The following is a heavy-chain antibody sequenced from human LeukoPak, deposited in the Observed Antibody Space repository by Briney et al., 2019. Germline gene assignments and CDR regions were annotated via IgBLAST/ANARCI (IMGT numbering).Heavy chain of an antibody. CDR2: ISSSSSPI. D-gene: IGHD6-19*01. V-gene: IGHV3-48*02. CDR1: GFTFSIYS. CDR3: ARESSGWCHFDY. J-gene: IGHJ4*02. Sequence: PGGSLRLSCAASGFTFSIYSMNWVRQAPGKGLEWVSYISSSSSPIYYADSVKGRFTISRDNAKNSLYLQMNSLRDEDTAVYYCARESSGWCHFDYWGQGTLVTVSS.